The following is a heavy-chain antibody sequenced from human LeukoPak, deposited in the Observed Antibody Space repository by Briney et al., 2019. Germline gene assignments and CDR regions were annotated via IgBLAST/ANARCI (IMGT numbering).Heavy chain of an antibody. CDR1: GGSISSGDYY. Sequence: SETLSLTCTVSGGSISSGDYYWSWIRQPPGKGLEYIGYIYYSGSTYYNPSLKSRITISVDASKNQFSLKLSSVTAADTAVYYCARGSWSSSIDYWGQGTLVTVSS. CDR3: ARGSWSSSIDY. J-gene: IGHJ4*02. V-gene: IGHV4-30-4*01. D-gene: IGHD6-6*01. CDR2: IYYSGST.